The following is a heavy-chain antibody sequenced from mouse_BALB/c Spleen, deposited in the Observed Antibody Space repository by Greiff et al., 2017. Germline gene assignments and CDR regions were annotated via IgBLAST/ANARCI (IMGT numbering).Heavy chain of an antibody. Sequence: EVQGVESGGGLVKPGGSLKLSCAASGFTFSSYAMSWVRQTPEKRLEWVASISSGGSTYYPDSVKGRVTISRDTARNILYLQMSSLRSEDTAMYYCARTITTLYAMDYWGQGTSVTVSS. J-gene: IGHJ4*01. CDR3: ARTITTLYAMDY. CDR1: GFTFSSYA. V-gene: IGHV5-6-5*01. D-gene: IGHD1-2*01. CDR2: ISSGGST.